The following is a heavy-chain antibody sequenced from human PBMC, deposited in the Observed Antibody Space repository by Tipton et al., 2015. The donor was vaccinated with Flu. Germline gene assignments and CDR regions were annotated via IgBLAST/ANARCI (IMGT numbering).Heavy chain of an antibody. V-gene: IGHV4-59*01. CDR3: ARARAPYYYYAMDV. D-gene: IGHD3-10*01. CDR1: DDSITFYY. Sequence: TLSLTCTDSDDSITFYYWSWVRQPPGKGLEWIGYIYSSGSTNYNPSLRGRVTISVDTSKSQLSLRLSSVTAADTAVYYCARARAPYYYYAMDVWGQGTTVTVSS. J-gene: IGHJ6*02. CDR2: IYSSGST.